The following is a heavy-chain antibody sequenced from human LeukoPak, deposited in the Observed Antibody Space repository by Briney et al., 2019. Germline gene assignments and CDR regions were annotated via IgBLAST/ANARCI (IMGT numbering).Heavy chain of an antibody. D-gene: IGHD3-22*01. J-gene: IGHJ3*01. CDR2: ISSSSSHT. CDR3: ARGDRFDGSGHYSAFDV. Sequence: PGGSLRLSCAASGFTFSDFYMNWIRQAPGKGPEWISFISSSSSHTNYADSVKGRFTISRDNAKNSLFLQMNSLRDEDTAVYYCARGDRFDGSGHYSAFDVWGQGTMVTVSS. CDR1: GFTFSDFY. V-gene: IGHV3-11*05.